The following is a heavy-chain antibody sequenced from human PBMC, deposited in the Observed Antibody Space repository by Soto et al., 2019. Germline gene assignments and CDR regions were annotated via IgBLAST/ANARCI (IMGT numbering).Heavy chain of an antibody. V-gene: IGHV4-34*01. CDR3: AGEYGDYGVISY. J-gene: IGHJ4*02. CDR1: GGSFSGYY. D-gene: IGHD4-17*01. Sequence: QVQLQQWGAGLLKPSETLSLTCAVYGGSFSGYYWSWIRQPPGKGLEWIGEINHSGSTNYNPSLKSLVTITVDTSKYQFSLKLSSVTATDLSVYYFAGEYGDYGVISYWGQGTRVTVSS. CDR2: INHSGST.